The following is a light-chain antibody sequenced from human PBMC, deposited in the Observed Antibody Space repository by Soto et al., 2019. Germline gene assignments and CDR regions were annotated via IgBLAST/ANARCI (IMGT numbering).Light chain of an antibody. CDR2: AAS. CDR3: QQLNAYPLT. CDR1: QGISSY. J-gene: IGKJ5*01. V-gene: IGKV1-8*01. Sequence: AILMTQSPSSLSASAGDRVTITCRASQGISSYLAWYQQKPGKAPKLLIYAASTLQSGVPARFSGSGSGTDFTLTISNLQPEDFATYYCQQLNAYPLTFGQGTRLEI.